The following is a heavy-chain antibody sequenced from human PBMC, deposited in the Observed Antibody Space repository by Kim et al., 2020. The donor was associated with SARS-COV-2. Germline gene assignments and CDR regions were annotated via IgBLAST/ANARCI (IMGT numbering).Heavy chain of an antibody. J-gene: IGHJ6*02. CDR3: ARFKTGTTKYYGMDV. D-gene: IGHD1-7*01. Sequence: DTVKGRITISRHNAKNSLYLQMNSLRAEDTAVYYCARFKTGTTKYYGMDVWGQGTTVTVSS. V-gene: IGHV3-11*04.